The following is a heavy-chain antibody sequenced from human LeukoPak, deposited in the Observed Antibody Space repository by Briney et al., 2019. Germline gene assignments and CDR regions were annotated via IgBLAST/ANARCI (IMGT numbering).Heavy chain of an antibody. J-gene: IGHJ4*02. D-gene: IGHD3-3*01. CDR1: GFTFNTYG. CDR2: MRYDGSTE. V-gene: IGHV3-30*02. CDR3: AKDEHRITIFGVVTAFDY. Sequence: PGGSLRLSCAASGFTFNTYGMHWVRQAPGKGLEWVAFMRYDGSTEYYADSVKGRFTISRDNSKNTLYLQMNSLRAEDTAVYYCAKDEHRITIFGVVTAFDYWGQGTLVTVSS.